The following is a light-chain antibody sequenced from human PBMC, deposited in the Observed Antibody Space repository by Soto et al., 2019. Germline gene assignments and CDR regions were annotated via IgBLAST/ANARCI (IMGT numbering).Light chain of an antibody. Sequence: DIQMTQFPSSVSASVGDSVTITCRASQGISFWLAWYQQKPWKAPRLLIYGASTLQSGVPSRFRGGGGGTDFTLTISSLQPEDSATYYCLQSNSYPFNFGQGTKLEIK. CDR1: QGISFW. CDR3: LQSNSYPFN. CDR2: GAS. J-gene: IGKJ2*01. V-gene: IGKV1-12*01.